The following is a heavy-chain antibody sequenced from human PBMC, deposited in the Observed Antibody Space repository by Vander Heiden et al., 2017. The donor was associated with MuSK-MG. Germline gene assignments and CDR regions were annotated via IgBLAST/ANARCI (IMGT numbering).Heavy chain of an antibody. V-gene: IGHV3-23*04. D-gene: IGHD5-12*01. Sequence: EVQLVESGGGLVQPGGSLRLSCAASGFTFSNYAMSWVRQAAGKGLEWVSAISGGGGSTYYADSVKGRFTISRDDSKNTLYLQMNRLRTEDTAVYYCAKEMEKVATISAFDYWGQGTLVTVSS. CDR3: AKEMEKVATISAFDY. CDR1: GFTFSNYA. J-gene: IGHJ4*02. CDR2: ISGGGGST.